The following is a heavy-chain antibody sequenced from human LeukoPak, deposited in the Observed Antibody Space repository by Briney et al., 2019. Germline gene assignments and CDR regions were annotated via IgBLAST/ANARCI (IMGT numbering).Heavy chain of an antibody. D-gene: IGHD1-26*01. CDR2: ISSSGSYI. Sequence: GGSLRLSCAASGFTFSSYSMNWVRQAPGKGLEWVSSISSSGSYIYYADSVKGRFTISRDNAKNSLYLQVNSLRAEDTAVYYCARDRDSGSPHDAFDIWGQGTMVTVSS. J-gene: IGHJ3*02. CDR1: GFTFSSYS. CDR3: ARDRDSGSPHDAFDI. V-gene: IGHV3-21*01.